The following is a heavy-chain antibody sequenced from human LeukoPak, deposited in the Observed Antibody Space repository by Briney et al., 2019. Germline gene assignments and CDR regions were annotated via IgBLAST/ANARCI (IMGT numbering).Heavy chain of an antibody. J-gene: IGHJ3*02. CDR3: ATEAQQYQLPRTDAFDI. D-gene: IGHD2-2*01. CDR2: INPSGGST. Sequence: ASVKVSCKASGYTFTSYYMHWVRQAPGQGLEWMGIINPSGGSTGYAQKFQGRVTMTRDMSTSTVYMELSSLRSEDTAVYYCATEAQQYQLPRTDAFDIWGQGTMVTVSS. CDR1: GYTFTSYY. V-gene: IGHV1-46*01.